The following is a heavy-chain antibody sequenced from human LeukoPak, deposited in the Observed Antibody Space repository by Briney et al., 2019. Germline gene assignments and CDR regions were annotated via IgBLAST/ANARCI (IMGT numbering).Heavy chain of an antibody. V-gene: IGHV5-51*01. J-gene: IGHJ4*02. CDR1: GYSFTSYW. CDR3: ARSGYSSGWAFDY. Sequence: GESLKISCKGSGYSFTSYWIGWVRQMPGKGLEWMGITYPSDSDTRYSPSFQGQVTISADKSISTAYLQWSSLKASDTAMYYCARSGYSSGWAFDYWGQGTLVTVSS. D-gene: IGHD6-19*01. CDR2: TYPSDSDT.